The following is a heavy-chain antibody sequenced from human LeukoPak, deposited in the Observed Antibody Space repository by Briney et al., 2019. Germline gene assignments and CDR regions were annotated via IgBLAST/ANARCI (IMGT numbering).Heavy chain of an antibody. J-gene: IGHJ4*02. V-gene: IGHV4-59*01. CDR2: IYSYGGI. D-gene: IGHD4-11*01. CDR1: GDSISGYY. CDR3: ARYDPDSNHKHFDY. Sequence: SETLSLTCVVTGDSISGYYWSWIRQPPGKGLEWIAYIYSYGGIYYNPSLKSRVTLSMDTSKNQFSLQLRSVIAADTAVYYCARYDPDSNHKHFDYWGQGTLVTVSS.